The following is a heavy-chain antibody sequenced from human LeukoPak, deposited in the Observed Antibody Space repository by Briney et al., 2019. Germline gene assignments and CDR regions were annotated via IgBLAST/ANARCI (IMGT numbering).Heavy chain of an antibody. V-gene: IGHV3-11*05. D-gene: IGHD1-26*01. CDR2: ISSSSTYT. Sequence: GGSLRLSCAASGFTFSDYYMSWIRQAPGKGLEWVSYISSSSTYTNYADSVKGRFTISRDDSKNTLYLQMNSLRAEDTAVYYCVKDLGRYRNNCFDYWGQGTLVTVSS. CDR3: VKDLGRYRNNCFDY. CDR1: GFTFSDYY. J-gene: IGHJ4*02.